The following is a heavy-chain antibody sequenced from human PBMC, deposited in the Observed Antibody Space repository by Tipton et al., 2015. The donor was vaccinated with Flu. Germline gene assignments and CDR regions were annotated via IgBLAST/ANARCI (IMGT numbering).Heavy chain of an antibody. Sequence: TLSLTCTVSGDSMGTYSWSWIRQPPGKGLEWIGFTTYSGTTSYNPSLQSRVSISIDTSKNKFSLKLSSVTAADTAVYYCARRSGSRSYPLDYWGQGTLVTVSS. CDR1: GDSMGTYS. CDR2: TTYSGTT. V-gene: IGHV4-59*08. CDR3: ARRSGSRSYPLDY. J-gene: IGHJ4*02. D-gene: IGHD3-10*01.